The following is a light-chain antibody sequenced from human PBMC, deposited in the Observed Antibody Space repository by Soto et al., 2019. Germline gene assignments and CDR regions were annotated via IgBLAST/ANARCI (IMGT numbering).Light chain of an antibody. J-gene: IGKJ1*01. Sequence: DLKITQSPACLSSSVRDRVTITCRASQSVSNYLQWYQQKSGHAPKLLVYAASSLHSGVPSRFSGSGSGTDFTLTISSLQPEDFATYYCLQTYTSLTWTFGQGTKVDIK. V-gene: IGKV1-39*01. CDR2: AAS. CDR3: LQTYTSLTWT. CDR1: QSVSNY.